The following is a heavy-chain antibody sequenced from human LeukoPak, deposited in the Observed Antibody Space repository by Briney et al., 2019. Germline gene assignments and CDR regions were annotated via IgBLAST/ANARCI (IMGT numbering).Heavy chain of an antibody. CDR2: IRYDGRNK. CDR1: GFTFNNYG. D-gene: IGHD5-12*01. J-gene: IGHJ3*02. Sequence: GGSLRLSCAASGFTFNNYGMHWVRQAPGKGLEWVAFIRYDGRNKYYADSVKGRFTISRDNAKNSLYLQMNSLRAEDTAVYYCARDRLRGSRAFDIWGQGTMVTVSS. V-gene: IGHV3-30*02. CDR3: ARDRLRGSRAFDI.